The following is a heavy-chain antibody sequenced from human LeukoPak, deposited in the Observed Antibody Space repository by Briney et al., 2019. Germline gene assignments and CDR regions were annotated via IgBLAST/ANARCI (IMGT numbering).Heavy chain of an antibody. V-gene: IGHV3-33*03. CDR2: IWYDGSNK. CDR1: GFTFSSYG. CDR3: AKRMFRGDSYYAVDV. D-gene: IGHD3-10*01. Sequence: PGGSLRHSRAASGFTFSSYGMHWVRQAPGKGLEGVAVIWYDGSNKYYADSVKGRLTIYRDKSKNSLCLQMDSLRVEDTAVYYCAKRMFRGDSYYAVDVWGKGTTVTVSS. J-gene: IGHJ6*04.